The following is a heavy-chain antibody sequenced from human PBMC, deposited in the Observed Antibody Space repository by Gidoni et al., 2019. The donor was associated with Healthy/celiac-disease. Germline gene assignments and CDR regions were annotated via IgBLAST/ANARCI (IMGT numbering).Heavy chain of an antibody. V-gene: IGHV1-3*01. J-gene: IGHJ6*02. CDR3: ARFVGGVRGFEKDIVLGGMDV. CDR2: INAGNGNT. Sequence: QVQLVQSGAEVKKPGASVKVSCKASGYTFTSYAMHWVRQAPGQRLEWMGWINAGNGNTKYSQKFQGRVTITRDTSASTAYMELSSLRSEDTAVYYCARFVGGVRGFEKDIVLGGMDVWGQGTTVTVSS. D-gene: IGHD2-8*01. CDR1: GYTFTSYA.